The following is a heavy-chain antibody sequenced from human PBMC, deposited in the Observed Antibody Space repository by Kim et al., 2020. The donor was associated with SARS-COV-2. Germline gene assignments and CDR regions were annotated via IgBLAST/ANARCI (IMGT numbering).Heavy chain of an antibody. Sequence: SETLSLTCTVSGGSISSGSYYWSWIRQPAGEGLEWIGRISTSGSTNYNPSLKSRVSISVDMSKNQFSLKVSSVTAADTAVYYCARDSPDYYYYHMDVWGQGTTVTVSS. CDR2: ISTSGST. CDR3: ARDSPDYYYYHMDV. CDR1: GGSISSGSYY. J-gene: IGHJ6*02. V-gene: IGHV4-61*02.